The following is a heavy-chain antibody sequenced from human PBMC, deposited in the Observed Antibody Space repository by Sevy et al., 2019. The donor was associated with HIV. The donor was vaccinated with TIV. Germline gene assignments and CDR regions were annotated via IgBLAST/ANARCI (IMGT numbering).Heavy chain of an antibody. V-gene: IGHV1-18*01. CDR2: ISAYNGNT. D-gene: IGHD2-2*01. CDR1: GYTFTSYG. J-gene: IGHJ6*02. CDR3: ARDPSVGEYQLLIAADYYYYGMDV. Sequence: ASVKVSCKASGYTFTSYGISWVRQAPGQGLEWMGWISAYNGNTNYAQKLQGRVTMTTDTSTSTAYMELRSLRSDDTAVYYCARDPSVGEYQLLIAADYYYYGMDVWGQGTTVTVSS.